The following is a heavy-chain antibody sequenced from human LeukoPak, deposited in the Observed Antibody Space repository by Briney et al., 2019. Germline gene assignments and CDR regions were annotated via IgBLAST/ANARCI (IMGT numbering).Heavy chain of an antibody. D-gene: IGHD6-19*01. CDR1: GLTVSSNY. CDR3: ARVGSGWYDSDY. Sequence: GGSLRLSCAASGLTVSSNYMSWVRQAPGKGLEWVSVIYSGSSSTYYTDSVKGRFTISRHNSKNTLYLQMNSLRAEDTAVYYCARVGSGWYDSDYWGQGTLVTVSS. CDR2: IYSGSSST. J-gene: IGHJ4*02. V-gene: IGHV3-53*04.